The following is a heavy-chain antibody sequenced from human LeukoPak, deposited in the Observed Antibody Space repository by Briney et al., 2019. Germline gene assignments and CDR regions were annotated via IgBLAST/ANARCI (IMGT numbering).Heavy chain of an antibody. D-gene: IGHD6-19*01. Sequence: PGGSLRLSCAASGFTVSSNYMSWVRQAPGKGLEWVSVIYSGGSTYYADSVKGRFTISRDNSKNTLYLRMNSLRAEDTAVYYCAKGLTSGWSVDAFDMWGQGTMVTVSS. J-gene: IGHJ3*02. V-gene: IGHV3-53*01. CDR1: GFTVSSNY. CDR3: AKGLTSGWSVDAFDM. CDR2: IYSGGST.